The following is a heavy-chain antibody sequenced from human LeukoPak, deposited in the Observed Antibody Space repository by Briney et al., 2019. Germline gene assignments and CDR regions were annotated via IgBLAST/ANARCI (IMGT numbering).Heavy chain of an antibody. J-gene: IGHJ4*02. CDR1: GYSFSSYW. Sequence: GESLKISCKASGYSFSSYWIGWVRQMPGKGLECMGIIYPGDSDTRYSPAFQGQVTISVDKSISTAYPQWSSLEASDTAMYYCASGSSSWSRGKFDYWGQGTLVTVSS. D-gene: IGHD6-13*01. CDR3: ASGSSSWSRGKFDY. CDR2: IYPGDSDT. V-gene: IGHV5-51*01.